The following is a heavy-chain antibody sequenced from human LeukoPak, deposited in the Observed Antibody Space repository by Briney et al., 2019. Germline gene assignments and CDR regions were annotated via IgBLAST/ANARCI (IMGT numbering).Heavy chain of an antibody. J-gene: IGHJ6*03. Sequence: SEALSLTCSVSGDSIRSYYWSWIRQPPGKGLEWIGYIYYSGSTNYNPSLKSRVTISVDTSKNQFSLKLSSVTAADTAVYYCARPLSSYYYYMDVWGKGTTVTVSS. CDR2: IYYSGST. D-gene: IGHD2-2*01. CDR3: ARPLSSYYYYMDV. CDR1: GDSIRSYY. V-gene: IGHV4-59*01.